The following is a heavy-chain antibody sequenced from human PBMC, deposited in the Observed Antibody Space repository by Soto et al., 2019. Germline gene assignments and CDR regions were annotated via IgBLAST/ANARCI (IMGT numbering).Heavy chain of an antibody. CDR1: GFTFSSYS. V-gene: IGHV3-48*02. CDR2: ISSSSSTI. CDR3: AIAGYSSGWAHDNWFDP. J-gene: IGHJ5*02. Sequence: EVQLVESGGGLVQPGGSLRLSCAASGFTFSSYSMNWVRQAPGKGLEWVSYISSSSSTIYYADSVKGRFTISRDNAKNSLYLQMNSLRDEDTAVYYCAIAGYSSGWAHDNWFDPWGQGTLVTVSS. D-gene: IGHD6-19*01.